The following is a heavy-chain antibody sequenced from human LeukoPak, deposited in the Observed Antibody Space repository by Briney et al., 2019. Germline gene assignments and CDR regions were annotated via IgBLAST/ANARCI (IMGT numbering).Heavy chain of an antibody. CDR1: GFTFSSYS. V-gene: IGHV3-21*01. J-gene: IGHJ4*02. CDR3: ARLSSGWYVSVDY. CDR2: ISSSSSYI. Sequence: GGSLRLSCAASGFTFSSYSMNWVRQAPGKGLEWVSSISSSSSYIYYADSVKGRFTISRDSAKNSLYLQMNSLRAEDTAVYYCARLSSGWYVSVDYWGQGTLVTVSS. D-gene: IGHD6-19*01.